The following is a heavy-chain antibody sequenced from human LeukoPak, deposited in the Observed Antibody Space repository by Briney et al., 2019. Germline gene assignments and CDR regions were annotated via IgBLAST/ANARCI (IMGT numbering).Heavy chain of an antibody. Sequence: SQTLSLTCTVSGDSLTSGGYYWTWIRQHPGTGLEWIGYIYHSGSTYYNPSLKSRVTISVDRSKNQFSLKLSSVTAADTAVYYCARSDTAMVEAFDYWGQGTLVTVSS. D-gene: IGHD5-18*01. J-gene: IGHJ4*02. CDR2: IYHSGST. V-gene: IGHV4-30-2*01. CDR1: GDSLTSGGYY. CDR3: ARSDTAMVEAFDY.